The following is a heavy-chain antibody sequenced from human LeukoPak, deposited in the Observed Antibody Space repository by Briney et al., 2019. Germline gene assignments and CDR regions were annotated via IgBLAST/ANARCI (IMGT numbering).Heavy chain of an antibody. CDR2: IYYSGST. D-gene: IGHD2-15*01. J-gene: IGHJ3*02. V-gene: IGHV4-39*07. Sequence: PSETLSLTCTVSGGSISSSNYYWGWIRQSPGKGLEWIGSIYYSGSTYYNPSLTSRVTISVDTSKNQFSLKLSSVTAADTAVYYCARGVRRYCSGGSCYREAFDIWGQGTMVTVSS. CDR3: ARGVRRYCSGGSCYREAFDI. CDR1: GGSISSSNYY.